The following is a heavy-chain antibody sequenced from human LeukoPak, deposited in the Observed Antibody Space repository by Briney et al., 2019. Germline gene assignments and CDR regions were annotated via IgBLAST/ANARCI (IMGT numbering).Heavy chain of an antibody. CDR1: GGSISSSSYY. Sequence: SETLSLTCAVSGGSISSSSYYWGWIRQPPGKGLEWIGSIYYSGSTYYNPSLKSRATISVDTSKNQFSLKLSSVTAADTAVYYCARHNQQWLVNLAFDIWGQGTMVTVSS. J-gene: IGHJ3*02. CDR3: ARHNQQWLVNLAFDI. V-gene: IGHV4-39*01. CDR2: IYYSGST. D-gene: IGHD6-19*01.